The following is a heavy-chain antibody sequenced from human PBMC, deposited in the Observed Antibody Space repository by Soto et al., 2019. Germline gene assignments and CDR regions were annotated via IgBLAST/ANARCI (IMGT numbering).Heavy chain of an antibody. D-gene: IGHD3-10*01. CDR1: GYTFTSCD. CDR2: MNPNSGNT. Sequence: APVKVSCKASGYTFTSCDTNWVRQATGQGLEWMGWMNPNSGNTGYAQKFQGRVTMTRNTSISTAYMELSSLRSEDTAVYYCAXVRYYYGSGSKTSWFDPWGQVTLVTVFS. CDR3: AXVRYYYGSGSKTSWFDP. J-gene: IGHJ5*02. V-gene: IGHV1-8*01.